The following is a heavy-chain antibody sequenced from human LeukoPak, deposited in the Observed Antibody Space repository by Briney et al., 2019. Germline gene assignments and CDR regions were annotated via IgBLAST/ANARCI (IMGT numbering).Heavy chain of an antibody. Sequence: PGWSLRLSCAASGFIFNNYGLVWVRQAPGKGLEWVSAISNDGGGTTYADFVKGRFSVSKDNSKNTLFLQMNSLRAEDTALYYCAKGSSGYFFDLWGQGTLVTVSS. J-gene: IGHJ4*02. CDR1: GFIFNNYG. D-gene: IGHD3-22*01. V-gene: IGHV3-23*01. CDR2: ISNDGGGT. CDR3: AKGSSGYFFDL.